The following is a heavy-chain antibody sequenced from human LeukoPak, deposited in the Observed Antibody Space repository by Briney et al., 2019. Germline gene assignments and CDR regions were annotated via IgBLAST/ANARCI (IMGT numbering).Heavy chain of an antibody. V-gene: IGHV1-18*01. CDR1: GYTFTSYG. CDR3: ASTAAGWYFDL. Sequence: ASVKVSCKASGYTFTSYGISWVRQAPGQGLEWMGWISAYNGNTNYAQKLQGRITMTTDTSTSTAYMELRSLRSDDTAVYYCASTAAGWYFDLWGRGTLVTVSS. D-gene: IGHD6-13*01. CDR2: ISAYNGNT. J-gene: IGHJ2*01.